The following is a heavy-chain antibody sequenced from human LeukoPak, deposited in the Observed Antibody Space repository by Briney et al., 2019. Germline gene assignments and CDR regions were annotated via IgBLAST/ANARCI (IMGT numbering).Heavy chain of an antibody. CDR1: GFTFSSYA. CDR2: ISGSGGST. CDR3: AKELGYFDWLPHDAFDI. D-gene: IGHD3-9*01. Sequence: GGSLRLSCAASGFTFSSYAMSWVRQAPGKGLEWVSAISGSGGSTYHADSVKGRFTISRDNSKNTLYLQMNSLRAEDTAVYYCAKELGYFDWLPHDAFDIWGQGTMVTVSS. J-gene: IGHJ3*02. V-gene: IGHV3-23*01.